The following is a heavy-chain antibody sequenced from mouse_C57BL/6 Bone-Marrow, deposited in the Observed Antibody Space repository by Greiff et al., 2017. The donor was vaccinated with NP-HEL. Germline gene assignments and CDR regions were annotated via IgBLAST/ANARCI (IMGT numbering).Heavy chain of an antibody. Sequence: EVKLVESGGDLVKPGGSLKLSCAASGFTFSSYGMSWVRQTPDKRLEWVATISSGGSYTYYPDSVKGRFTISRDNAKNTLYLQMSSLKSEDTAMYYCARHVYGKGLGTGNYAMDYWGQGTSVTVSS. D-gene: IGHD2-1*01. CDR1: GFTFSSYG. CDR2: ISSGGSYT. V-gene: IGHV5-6*02. CDR3: ARHVYGKGLGTGNYAMDY. J-gene: IGHJ4*01.